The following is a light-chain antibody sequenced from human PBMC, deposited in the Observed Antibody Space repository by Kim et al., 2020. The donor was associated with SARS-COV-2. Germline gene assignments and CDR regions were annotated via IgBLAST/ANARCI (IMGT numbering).Light chain of an antibody. Sequence: SHGRSSDITWYQQNPEQPHTRIIYGASSCRTGILPSFSGSGSGTEFTLTIISLQPDDFAPYDCPQYSSHSRTFGQGTKVEIK. V-gene: IGKV1-17*01. CDR1: HGRSSD. CDR3: PQYSSHSRT. CDR2: GAS. J-gene: IGKJ1*01.